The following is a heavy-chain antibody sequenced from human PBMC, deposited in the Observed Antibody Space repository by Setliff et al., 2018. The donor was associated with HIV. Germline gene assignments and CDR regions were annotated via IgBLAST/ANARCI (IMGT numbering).Heavy chain of an antibody. CDR2: IYFTGSS. V-gene: IGHV4-59*01. J-gene: IGHJ3*01. D-gene: IGHD4-17*01. CDR3: ARVQMAYAAFDV. CDR1: GGSISTYY. Sequence: SETLSLTCTVPGGSISTYYWSWIRRPPGKGLEWIGSIYFTGSSDNNPSLKSRVTLSVDTSKHQFSLKLSSVTAADTAVYYCARVQMAYAAFDVWGQGTMVTVSS.